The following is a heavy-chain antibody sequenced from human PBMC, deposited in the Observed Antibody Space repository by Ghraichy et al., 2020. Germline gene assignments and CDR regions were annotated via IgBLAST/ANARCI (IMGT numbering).Heavy chain of an antibody. V-gene: IGHV4-34*01. CDR1: GGSFSGYY. J-gene: IGHJ6*02. CDR3: ARPAARQVYYYYGMDV. Sequence: SETLSLTCAVYGGSFSGYYWSWIRQPPGKGLEWIGEINHSGSTNYNPSLKSRVTISVDTSKNQFSLKLSSVTAADTAVYYCARPAARQVYYYYGMDVWGQGTTVTVSS. CDR2: INHSGST. D-gene: IGHD6-6*01.